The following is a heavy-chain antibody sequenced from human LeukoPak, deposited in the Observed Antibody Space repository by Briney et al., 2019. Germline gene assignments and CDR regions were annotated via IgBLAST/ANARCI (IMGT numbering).Heavy chain of an antibody. CDR3: ARTGGSYYFDY. D-gene: IGHD1-26*01. V-gene: IGHV3-7*04. CDR2: IKQDGSEK. CDR1: GFTFSSYW. J-gene: IGHJ4*02. Sequence: PGGSLRLSCAASGFTFSSYWMSWVRQAPGKGLEWVANIKQDGSEKYYVDSVKGRFTISRDNAENSLYLQMNSLRAEDTAVYYCARTGGSYYFDYWGQGTLVTVSS.